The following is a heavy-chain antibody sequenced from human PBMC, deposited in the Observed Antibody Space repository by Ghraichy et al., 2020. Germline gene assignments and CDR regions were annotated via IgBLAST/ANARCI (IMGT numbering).Heavy chain of an antibody. J-gene: IGHJ5*02. Sequence: GGSLRLSCAASGFTFSSYAMHWVRQAPGKGLEWVAVISYDGSNKYYADSVKGRFTISRDNSKNTLYLQMNSLRAEDTAVYYCARERLGYYYGSGSYYNGNWFDPWGQGTLVTVSS. V-gene: IGHV3-30-3*01. CDR1: GFTFSSYA. CDR2: ISYDGSNK. D-gene: IGHD3-10*01. CDR3: ARERLGYYYGSGSYYNGNWFDP.